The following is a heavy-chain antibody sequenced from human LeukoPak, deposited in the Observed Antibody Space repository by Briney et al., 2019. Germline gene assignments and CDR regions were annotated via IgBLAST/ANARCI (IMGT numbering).Heavy chain of an antibody. Sequence: PGGSLRLSCAASGFTFSSYSMNWVRQAPGKGLEWVSSISSSSSYIYYADSVKGRFTISRDNAKNSLYLQMNSLRAEDTAVYYSARARSGSYCSGYWGQGTLVTVSS. CDR2: ISSSSSYI. V-gene: IGHV3-21*01. D-gene: IGHD1-26*01. CDR1: GFTFSSYS. J-gene: IGHJ4*02. CDR3: ARARSGSYCSGY.